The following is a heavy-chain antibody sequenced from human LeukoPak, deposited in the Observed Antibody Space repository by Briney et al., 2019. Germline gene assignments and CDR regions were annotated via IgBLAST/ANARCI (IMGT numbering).Heavy chain of an antibody. CDR2: ISYDGSNK. CDR1: GFTFSSYA. D-gene: IGHD6-19*01. CDR3: ARDMEARSSGWFDY. Sequence: PGGSLRLSCAASGFTFSSYAMHWVRQAPSKGLGWVAVISYDGSNKYYADSVKGRFTISRDNAKNSLYLQMDNLGAGDTAVYYCARDMEARSSGWFDYCGQRTLVSASS. J-gene: IGHJ4*02. V-gene: IGHV3-30*04.